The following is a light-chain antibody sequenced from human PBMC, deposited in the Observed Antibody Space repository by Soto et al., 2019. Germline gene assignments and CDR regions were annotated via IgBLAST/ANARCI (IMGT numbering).Light chain of an antibody. Sequence: QSALTQPASVSGSPGQSITISCTGSSSDVVGYNHVPWYQQHPGKAPKLMLYDVNNRPSGVSNRFSGSKSGNTASLTISGLQAEDEADYYCSSYTGSSTLVVFGGGTKLTVL. CDR2: DVN. CDR3: SSYTGSSTLVV. V-gene: IGLV2-14*03. J-gene: IGLJ2*01. CDR1: SSDVVGYNH.